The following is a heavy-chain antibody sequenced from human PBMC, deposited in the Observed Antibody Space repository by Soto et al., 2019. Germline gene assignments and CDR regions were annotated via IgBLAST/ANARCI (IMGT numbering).Heavy chain of an antibody. CDR2: INLSGGST. J-gene: IGHJ6*01. V-gene: IGHV1-46*01. Sequence: ASVKVSCKASGYTLTSYDMYWVRQAPGQGLEWMGMINLSGGSTSYAQKFQGRVTMTRDTSSSTVYMELSSLKSEDTAVYYCARDHYGDHFIYYYATDVWGQGTTVTVSS. CDR3: ARDHYGDHFIYYYATDV. D-gene: IGHD4-17*01. CDR1: GYTLTSYD.